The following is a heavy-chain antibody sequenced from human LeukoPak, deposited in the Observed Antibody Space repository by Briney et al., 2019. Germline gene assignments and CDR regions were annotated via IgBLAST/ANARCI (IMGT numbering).Heavy chain of an antibody. Sequence: GGSLRLSCAASGFTFSSYSMNWVRQAPGKGLEWVSSISSSSSYIYYADSVKGRFTISRDNAKNSLYLQMNSLRAEDTAVYYCARDMGYCSSTSCYFHYYYGMDVWGQGTTVTVSS. CDR1: GFTFSSYS. CDR2: ISSSSSYI. V-gene: IGHV3-21*01. J-gene: IGHJ6*02. CDR3: ARDMGYCSSTSCYFHYYYGMDV. D-gene: IGHD2-2*01.